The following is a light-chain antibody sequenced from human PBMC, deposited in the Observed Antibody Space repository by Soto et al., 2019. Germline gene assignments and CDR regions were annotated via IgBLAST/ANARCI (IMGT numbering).Light chain of an antibody. J-gene: IGKJ1*01. V-gene: IGKV1-5*01. CDR3: QQYNSYSPLT. Sequence: DIQMTQSPSTLSASVGDRVTITCRASQSISSWLAWYQQKPGKAPKLLIYDASSLESGVPPRFSGSGSETEVALTLSSLQPDDFATYYCQQYNSYSPLTFGQGTKVEIK. CDR2: DAS. CDR1: QSISSW.